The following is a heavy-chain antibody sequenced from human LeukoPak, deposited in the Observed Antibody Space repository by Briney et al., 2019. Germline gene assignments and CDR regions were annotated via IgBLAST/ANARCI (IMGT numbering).Heavy chain of an antibody. CDR1: GFTLGNYA. V-gene: IGHV3-23*01. Sequence: GGSLRLSFAASGFTLGNYAMSWVRQTPGKGLEWVSVTSGSGKITSHADSVKGRFTISRDNSKNTLYLQMNSLRAEDTAVYYCAKGYSNYVFDYWGQGTLVTVSS. J-gene: IGHJ4*02. CDR2: TSGSGKIT. CDR3: AKGYSNYVFDY. D-gene: IGHD4-11*01.